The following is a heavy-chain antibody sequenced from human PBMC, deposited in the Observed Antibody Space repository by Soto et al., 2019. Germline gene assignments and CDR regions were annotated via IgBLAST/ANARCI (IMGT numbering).Heavy chain of an antibody. CDR1: GFTFSSYG. CDR3: AKDLGRPYVAAGIETLDY. Sequence: GGSLRLSCAASGFTFSSYGMHWVRQAPGKGLEWVAVISYDGSNKYYADSAKGRFTISRDNSKNTLYLQMNSLRAEDTAVYYCAKDLGRPYVAAGIETLDYWGQGTLVTVSS. J-gene: IGHJ4*02. V-gene: IGHV3-30*18. CDR2: ISYDGSNK. D-gene: IGHD6-13*01.